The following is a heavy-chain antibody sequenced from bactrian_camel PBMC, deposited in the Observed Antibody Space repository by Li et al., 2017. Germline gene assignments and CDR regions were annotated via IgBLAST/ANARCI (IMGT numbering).Heavy chain of an antibody. J-gene: IGHJ6*01. V-gene: IGHV3S40*01. D-gene: IGHD5*01. Sequence: VESGGGLVQPGGSLRVSCAASGFTFSSYSMSWVRQAPGKGLEWVSSIIRGGGSTYYADSVKGRFTISRDNAKNTVYLQMNSLKLEDTAVYYCVRDYATAAGSWIFAYWGQGTQVTVS. CDR1: GFTFSSYS. CDR3: VRDYATAAGSWIFAY. CDR2: IIRGGGST.